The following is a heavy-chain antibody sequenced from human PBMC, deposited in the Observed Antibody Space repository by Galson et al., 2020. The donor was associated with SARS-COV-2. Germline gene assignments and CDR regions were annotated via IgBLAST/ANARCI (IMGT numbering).Heavy chain of an antibody. CDR3: ARGSAAWYGYLDS. CDR1: GFTFSSYA. Sequence: GGSLRLSCAASGFTFSSYAMHWVRQAPGKGLQWVSTISARGGRTYYADFVKGPFTISRYDSKNTLYLQMDSLRAEDAAVYYCARGSAAWYGYLDSWGQGTVVTVSS. D-gene: IGHD6-13*01. J-gene: IGHJ4*02. V-gene: IGHV3-23*01. CDR2: ISARGGRT.